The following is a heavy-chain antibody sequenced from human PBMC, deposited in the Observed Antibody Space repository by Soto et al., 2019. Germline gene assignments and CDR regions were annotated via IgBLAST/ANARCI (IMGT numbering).Heavy chain of an antibody. CDR3: AKDVADRLWYHYYYYYGMDV. V-gene: IGHV3-30*18. CDR2: ISYDGSNK. Sequence: GSLRLSCAASGFTFSSYGMHWVRQAPGKGLEWVAVISYDGSNKYYADSLKGRFTISRDNSKNTLYLQMNSLRAEDTAVYYCAKDVADRLWYHYYYYYGMDVWGQGTTVTVS. CDR1: GFTFSSYG. J-gene: IGHJ6*02. D-gene: IGHD5-18*01.